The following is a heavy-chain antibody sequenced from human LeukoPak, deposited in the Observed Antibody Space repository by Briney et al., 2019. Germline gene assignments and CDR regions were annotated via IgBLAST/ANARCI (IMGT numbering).Heavy chain of an antibody. CDR2: IKEDGSEK. V-gene: IGHV3-7*01. Sequence: GGSLRLSCAASGFTFNTYAMSWVRQAPGKGLEWVANIKEDGSEKYYVDSVKGRFTISRDKAKNSLYLQMNSLRVEDTAVYYCARDRFGGMDVWGKGTTVTVSS. CDR1: GFTFNTYA. J-gene: IGHJ6*04. CDR3: ARDRFGGMDV. D-gene: IGHD4-23*01.